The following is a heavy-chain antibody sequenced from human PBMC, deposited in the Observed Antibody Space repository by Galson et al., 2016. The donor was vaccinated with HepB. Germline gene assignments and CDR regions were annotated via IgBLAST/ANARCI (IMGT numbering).Heavy chain of an antibody. CDR1: GFNFGDYY. D-gene: IGHD2-8*01. V-gene: IGHV3-11*06. CDR2: ISGSGSYT. Sequence: SLRLSCAASGFNFGDYYMTWIRQAPGKGLERISYISGSGSYTKYADSLKGRFSISRDNAKNSVYLQMHSLRAEDTAVYFCARDAYCTSDVCDPDGGHTFDYWGQGTPVTVSS. CDR3: ARDAYCTSDVCDPDGGHTFDY. J-gene: IGHJ4*02.